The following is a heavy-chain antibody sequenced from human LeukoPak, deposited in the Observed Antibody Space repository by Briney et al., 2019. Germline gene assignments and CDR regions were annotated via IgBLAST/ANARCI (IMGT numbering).Heavy chain of an antibody. CDR3: ARVPLGYNYGSPTFDI. Sequence: PGGSLRLSCAASGFTFSDYYMNWIRQAPGKGLDWVTYISGSGTTIYYADSVKGRFTISRDNAKNSLFLQMNSLRAEDTAVYYCARVPLGYNYGSPTFDIWGQGTMVTVSS. CDR2: ISGSGTTI. CDR1: GFTFSDYY. J-gene: IGHJ3*02. D-gene: IGHD5-18*01. V-gene: IGHV3-11*01.